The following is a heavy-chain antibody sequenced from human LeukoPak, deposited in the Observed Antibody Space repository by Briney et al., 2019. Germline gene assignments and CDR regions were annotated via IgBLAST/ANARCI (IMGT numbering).Heavy chain of an antibody. CDR3: ARGGETYYDFWSGYSGDYFDY. CDR2: IKQDGSEK. D-gene: IGHD3-3*01. J-gene: IGHJ4*02. V-gene: IGHV3-7*01. CDR1: GFTFSSYW. Sequence: GGSLRLSCAASGFTFSSYWMSWVRQAPGKGLEWVANIKQDGSEKYYVDSVKGRFTISRDNAKNSPYLQMNSLRAEDTAVYYCARGGETYYDFWSGYSGDYFDYWGQGTLVTVSS.